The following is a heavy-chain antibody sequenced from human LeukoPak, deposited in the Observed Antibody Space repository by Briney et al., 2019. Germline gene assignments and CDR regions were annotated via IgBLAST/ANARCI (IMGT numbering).Heavy chain of an antibody. J-gene: IGHJ4*02. V-gene: IGHV3-23*01. D-gene: IGHD2-15*01. CDR3: TTRSPARYCSDGACYSSADY. CDR1: GFTFSSYA. CDR2: ISGSGGST. Sequence: PGGSLRLSCVASGFTFSSYAMSWVRQAPGKGLEWVSAISGSGGSTYYADSVKGRFTISRDNSKNTLYLQMNSLNTEDTAMYYCTTRSPARYCSDGACYSSADYWGQGTLVTVSP.